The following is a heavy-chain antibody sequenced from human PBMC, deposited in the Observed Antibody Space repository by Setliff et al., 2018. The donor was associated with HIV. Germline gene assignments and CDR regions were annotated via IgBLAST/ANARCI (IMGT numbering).Heavy chain of an antibody. CDR2: INHSGTS. J-gene: IGHJ2*01. CDR1: GDSISSNNYY. CDR3: ARPGVVGSSWSWYFDL. V-gene: IGHV4-39*07. Sequence: SETLSLTCTVSGDSISSNNYYWGWIRQPPGKGPEWIGSINHSGTSYYNPSLKSRVTISIDTSKNQSFLKLSSVTAADTAVYYCARPGVVGSSWSWYFDLWGRGTLVTVSS. D-gene: IGHD6-13*01.